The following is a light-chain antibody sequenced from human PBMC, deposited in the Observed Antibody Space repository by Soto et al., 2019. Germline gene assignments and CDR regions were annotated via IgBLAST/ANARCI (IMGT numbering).Light chain of an antibody. CDR3: SSYTSSSTGSV. CDR2: EVS. J-gene: IGLJ1*01. Sequence: LTQPASVSGSPGQSITISCTGTSSDVGGYNYVSWYQQHPGNAPKLMIYEVSNRPSGVSNLFSGSKSGNTASLTISGLQAEDEADYYCSSYTSSSTGSVFGTGTKVTVL. CDR1: SSDVGGYNY. V-gene: IGLV2-14*01.